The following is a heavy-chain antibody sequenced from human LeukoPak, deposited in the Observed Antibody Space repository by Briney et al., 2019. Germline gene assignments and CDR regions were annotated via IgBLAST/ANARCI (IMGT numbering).Heavy chain of an antibody. D-gene: IGHD5-18*01. J-gene: IGHJ4*02. CDR2: IIPIFGTA. CDR3: ASRSPGTAMVTYQLDY. CDR1: GGTFSSYA. Sequence: ASVKVSCKASGGTFSSYAISWVRQAPGQGLEWMGGIIPIFGTANYAQKFQGRVTITADESTSTAYMELSSLRSEDTAVYYCASRSPGTAMVTYQLDYWGQGTLVTVSS. V-gene: IGHV1-69*13.